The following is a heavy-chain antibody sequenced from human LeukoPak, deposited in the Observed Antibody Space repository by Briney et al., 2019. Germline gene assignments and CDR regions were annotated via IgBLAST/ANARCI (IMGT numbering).Heavy chain of an antibody. J-gene: IGHJ4*02. CDR2: ISGSGGST. Sequence: PGGSLRLSCAASGFIFDDYAMSWVRQAPGKGLEWVSAISGSGGSTYYADSVKGRFTISRDNSKNTLYLQMNSLRAEDTAVYYCAKRRSEWELPSFDYWGQGTLVTVSS. CDR1: GFIFDDYA. CDR3: AKRRSEWELPSFDY. V-gene: IGHV3-23*01. D-gene: IGHD1-26*01.